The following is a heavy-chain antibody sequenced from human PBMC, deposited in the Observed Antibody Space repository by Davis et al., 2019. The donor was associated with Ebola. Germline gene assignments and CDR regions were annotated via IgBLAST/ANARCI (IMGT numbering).Heavy chain of an antibody. D-gene: IGHD2-21*02. CDR3: ARDESSGDGDV. J-gene: IGHJ6*04. CDR2: INPNSGGT. V-gene: IGHV1-2*06. Sequence: ASVKVSCKASGFTFSGYYIHWVRQAPGQGLEWVGRINPNSGGTRYAQKFQGRVTMTRDTSVNTAYMELRSLRSDDTAVYYCARDESSGDGDVWGKGTTVTVSS. CDR1: GFTFSGYY.